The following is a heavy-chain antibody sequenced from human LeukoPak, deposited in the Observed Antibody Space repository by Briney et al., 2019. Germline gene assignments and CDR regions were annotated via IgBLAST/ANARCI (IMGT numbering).Heavy chain of an antibody. CDR1: GFTFSSYS. D-gene: IGHD1-26*01. Sequence: PGGSLRLSCAASGFTFSSYSMNWVRQAPGKGLEWVSSISSSSSYIYYADSVKGRFTISRDNAKNSLYLQMNSLRAEDTAVYYCARVLVGATLRGAFDIWGQGTMVTVSS. J-gene: IGHJ3*02. CDR2: ISSSSSYI. V-gene: IGHV3-21*01. CDR3: ARVLVGATLRGAFDI.